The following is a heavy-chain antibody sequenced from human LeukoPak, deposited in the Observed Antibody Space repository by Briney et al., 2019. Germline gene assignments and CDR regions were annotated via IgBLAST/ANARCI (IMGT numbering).Heavy chain of an antibody. CDR2: MNPNSGNT. CDR1: GYTFTSYD. V-gene: IGHV1-8*01. D-gene: IGHD6-13*01. CDR3: ARWRSGAAAIAAAGENFDY. J-gene: IGHJ4*02. Sequence: ASVKVSCKASGYTFTSYDINWVRQATGQGLEWMGWMNPNSGNTGYAQKFQGRVTMTRNTSISTAYMELSSLRSEDTAVYYCARWRSGAAAIAAAGENFDYWGQGTLVTVSS.